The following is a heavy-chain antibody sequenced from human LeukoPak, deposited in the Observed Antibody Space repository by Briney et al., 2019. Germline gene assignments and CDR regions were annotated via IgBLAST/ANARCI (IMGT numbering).Heavy chain of an antibody. V-gene: IGHV3-23*01. CDR1: GFTFTNYA. J-gene: IGHJ3*01. Sequence: GGSLKLSCAASGFTFTNYAMTWVRQAPGKGLEWVSVIGASGADTYYSDSVKGQFTVSRDNSQNTLFLHMSSLRAEDTAVYFCARRPRDTSGYYLGAFHDWGQGTTVTVSS. CDR2: IGASGADT. D-gene: IGHD3-22*01. CDR3: ARRPRDTSGYYLGAFHD.